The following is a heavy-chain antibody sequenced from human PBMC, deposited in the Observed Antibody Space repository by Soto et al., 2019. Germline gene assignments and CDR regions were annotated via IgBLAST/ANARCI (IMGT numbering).Heavy chain of an antibody. D-gene: IGHD1-1*01. CDR3: AKDPGTTGTTGVVSPYYYYGMDV. Sequence: GGSLRLSCAASGFTFSSYAMSWIRQAPGKGLEWVSGISRSGGSTYYADSVTGRFTISRDNSKNTLYLQMNSPRAEDTAVYYCAKDPGTTGTTGVVSPYYYYGMDVWGQGTTVTVSS. CDR2: ISRSGGST. V-gene: IGHV3-23*01. J-gene: IGHJ6*02. CDR1: GFTFSSYA.